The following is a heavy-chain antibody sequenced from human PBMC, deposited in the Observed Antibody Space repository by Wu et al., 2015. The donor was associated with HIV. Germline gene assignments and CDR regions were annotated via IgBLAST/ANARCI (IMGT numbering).Heavy chain of an antibody. J-gene: IGHJ3*02. Sequence: QVQLVQSGAEVKKPGASMKVACKASGYTFSNFGIHWVRQAPGQGLEWLGWISAYNGKTNYAQNLQGRVTMTTDTVTSTVYMELRSLRSEDTAVYYCARDRHCSGGSCYRIAFDIWGQGTMVTVSP. CDR1: GYTFSNFG. V-gene: IGHV1-18*01. CDR2: ISAYNGKT. D-gene: IGHD2-15*01. CDR3: ARDRHCSGGSCYRIAFDI.